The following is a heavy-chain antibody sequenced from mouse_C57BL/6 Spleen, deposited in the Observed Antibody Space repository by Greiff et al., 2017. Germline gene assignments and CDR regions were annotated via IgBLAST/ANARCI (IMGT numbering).Heavy chain of an antibody. CDR2: INYDGSST. J-gene: IGHJ3*01. D-gene: IGHD2-4*01. CDR1: GFTFSDYY. V-gene: IGHV5-16*01. CDR3: ARVDYDGVAY. Sequence: EVQLVESEGGLVQPGSSMKLSCTASGFTFSDYYMAWVRQVPEKGLEWVANINYDGSSTYYLDSLKSRFILSRDNAKNILYLQMSSLKSEDTATYYCARVDYDGVAYWGQGTLVTVSA.